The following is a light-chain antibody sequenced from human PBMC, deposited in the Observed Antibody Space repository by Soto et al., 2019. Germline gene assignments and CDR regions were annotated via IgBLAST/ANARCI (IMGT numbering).Light chain of an antibody. Sequence: EIVLTQSPATLSLSPGERATLSCRASQSVSSQLAWYQHKPGQPPRLLIYDASNRATGIPDRFSGSGSGTDFTLTISNLEPEDFAVYYCAHLVWPLTVGQGTNVDIK. V-gene: IGKV3-11*01. CDR2: DAS. J-gene: IGKJ1*01. CDR1: QSVSSQ. CDR3: AHLVWPLT.